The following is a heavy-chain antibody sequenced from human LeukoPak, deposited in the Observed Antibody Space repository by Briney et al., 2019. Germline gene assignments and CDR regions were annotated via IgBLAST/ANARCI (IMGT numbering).Heavy chain of an antibody. V-gene: IGHV1-46*01. J-gene: IGHJ4*02. Sequence: ASVKVSCKASGYTFTSYYMHWVRQAPGQGLEWMGIINPSGGSTSYAQKFQGRVTMTRDMPTNTVYMELSSLRSEDTAVYYCARALIDYYDSSGYPTDFDYWGQGTLVTVSS. CDR2: INPSGGST. CDR1: GYTFTSYY. D-gene: IGHD3-22*01. CDR3: ARALIDYYDSSGYPTDFDY.